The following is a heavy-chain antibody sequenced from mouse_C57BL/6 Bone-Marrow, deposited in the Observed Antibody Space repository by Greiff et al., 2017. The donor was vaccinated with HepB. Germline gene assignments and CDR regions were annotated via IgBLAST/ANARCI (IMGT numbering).Heavy chain of an antibody. J-gene: IGHJ4*01. V-gene: IGHV1-50*01. CDR2: IDPSDSYT. CDR3: ARSYSPLGDY. Sequence: QVQLKQPGAELVKPGASVKLSCKASGYTFTSYWMQWVKQRPGQGLEWIGEIDPSDSYTNYNQKFKGKATLTVDTSSSTAYMQLSSLTSEDSAVYYCARSYSPLGDYWGQGTSVTVSS. D-gene: IGHD2-12*01. CDR1: GYTFTSYW.